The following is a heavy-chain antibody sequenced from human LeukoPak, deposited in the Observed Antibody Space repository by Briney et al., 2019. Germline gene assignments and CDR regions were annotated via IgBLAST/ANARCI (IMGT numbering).Heavy chain of an antibody. CDR3: WGYYSYTSGWYGY. Sequence: ASVKVSCKASGYTFPDYYMHWVRQAPGQGLEWMGWINPNSGGTNYAQKLQGRVTMTRDTSNSTAHMELGRLRPYAPALVYLWGYYSYTSGWYGYWGQGPRVIVSS. CDR2: INPNSGGT. J-gene: IGHJ4*02. V-gene: IGHV1-2*02. CDR1: GYTFPDYY. D-gene: IGHD6-19*01.